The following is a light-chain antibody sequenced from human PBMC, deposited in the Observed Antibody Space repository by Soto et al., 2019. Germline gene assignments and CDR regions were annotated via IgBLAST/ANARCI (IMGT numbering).Light chain of an antibody. CDR3: QQYGSSPPA. CDR2: GAS. V-gene: IGKV3-20*01. CDR1: QSVSSSY. J-gene: IGKJ1*01. Sequence: EIVLTQSPGTLSFYPGERATLSCRASQSVSSSYLAWYQQKPGQAPRLLIYGASSRATGIPDRFSGSGSGTDFTLTISRLEPEDFAVYYCQQYGSSPPAFGQGTKVDIK.